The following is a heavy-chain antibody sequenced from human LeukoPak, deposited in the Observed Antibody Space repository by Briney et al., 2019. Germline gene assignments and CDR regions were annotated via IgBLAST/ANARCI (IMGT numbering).Heavy chain of an antibody. CDR2: IYYSGST. J-gene: IGHJ3*02. Sequence: SETLSLTCTVSGDSISNYYWSWFRQPPGKGLEWIGYIYYSGSTNYNPSLKSRVTISVDTSKNQFSLKLSCVTAADTAVYYCAVRPPYDAIDICGQGTMVTVSS. V-gene: IGHV4-59*01. CDR3: AVRPPYDAIDI. CDR1: GDSISNYY.